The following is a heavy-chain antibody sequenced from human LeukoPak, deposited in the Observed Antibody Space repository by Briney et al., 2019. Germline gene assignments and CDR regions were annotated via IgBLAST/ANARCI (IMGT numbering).Heavy chain of an antibody. CDR2: ISETI. Sequence: GGSLRLSCIASGFVFSRDNMNWVRQAPGKGLEWVAHISETIYYADYAQGRFTLSSVNAKNSLYLQMGNLRVDDTAMYYCVREVGRPKTFYFDSWGRETPVTVSS. D-gene: IGHD3-16*01. V-gene: IGHV3-48*04. J-gene: IGHJ4*02. CDR3: VREVGRPKTFYFDS. CDR1: GFVFSRDN.